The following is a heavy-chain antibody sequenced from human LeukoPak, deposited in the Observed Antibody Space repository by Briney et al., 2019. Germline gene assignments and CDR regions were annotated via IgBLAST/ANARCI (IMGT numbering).Heavy chain of an antibody. Sequence: ASVKVSCKASGYTFTGYYMHWVRQAPGQGLEWMGRINPNSGGTNYAQKFQGRVTMNRDTSISTAYMELSRLRSDDTAVYYCARDLYDSSGYKFDYWGQGTLVTVSS. V-gene: IGHV1-2*06. CDR3: ARDLYDSSGYKFDY. CDR1: GYTFTGYY. D-gene: IGHD3-22*01. J-gene: IGHJ4*02. CDR2: INPNSGGT.